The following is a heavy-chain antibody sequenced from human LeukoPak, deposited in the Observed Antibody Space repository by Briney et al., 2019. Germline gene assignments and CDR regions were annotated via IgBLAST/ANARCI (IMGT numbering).Heavy chain of an antibody. CDR1: GFTFRNYN. J-gene: IGHJ4*02. V-gene: IGHV3-30*02. CDR2: IRNDGGNK. CDR3: AKDSSGWATDY. D-gene: IGHD6-19*01. Sequence: PGGSLRLSCAASGFTFRNYNMHWVRQPPGKGLEGVAFIRNDGGNKNYADSVKGRFTISRDNSKNTLYLQMDSLRAEDMAVYYCAKDSSGWATDYWGQGTLVTVSS.